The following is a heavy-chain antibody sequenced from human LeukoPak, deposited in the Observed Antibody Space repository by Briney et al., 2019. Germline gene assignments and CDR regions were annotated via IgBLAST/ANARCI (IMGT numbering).Heavy chain of an antibody. J-gene: IGHJ4*02. CDR3: ARGGYSYGKFDY. D-gene: IGHD5-18*01. V-gene: IGHV1-18*01. Sequence: ASVKVSCKTSGYTFSNYGISWVRQAPGQGLEWMGWISAYNGNTNYAQKLQGRVTMTTDTSTSTAYMELRSLRSDDTAVYYCARGGYSYGKFDYWGQGTLVTVSS. CDR2: ISAYNGNT. CDR1: GYTFSNYG.